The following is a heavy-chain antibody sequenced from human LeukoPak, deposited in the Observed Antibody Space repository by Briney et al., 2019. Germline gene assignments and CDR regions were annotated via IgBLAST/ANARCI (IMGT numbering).Heavy chain of an antibody. CDR3: AKDSQAMITFDWVDP. V-gene: IGHV3-23*01. J-gene: IGHJ5*02. Sequence: GGSLRLSCAASGFTFSSFAMSWVRQAPGKGLEWVSAISGSGGSAYYADSVRGRFTISRDNSKKTLYLQMNSLRAEDTAVYYCAKDSQAMITFDWVDPWGQGTLVTVSS. CDR1: GFTFSSFA. CDR2: ISGSGGSA. D-gene: IGHD3-16*01.